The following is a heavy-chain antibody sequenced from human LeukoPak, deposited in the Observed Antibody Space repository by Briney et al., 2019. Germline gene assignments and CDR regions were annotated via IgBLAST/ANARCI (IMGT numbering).Heavy chain of an antibody. CDR1: GDSISSGGYS. V-gene: IGHV4-30-4*07. D-gene: IGHD6-19*01. CDR3: AGKAVAGPYFDF. J-gene: IGHJ4*02. CDR2: IYNSGST. Sequence: PSETLSLTCAVSGDSISSGGYSWSWIRQPPGKGLEWIGYIYNSGSTNYNPSLKSRVTISVDTSKNQFSLKLSSVTAADTAVYYCAGKAVAGPYFDFWGQGTLVTVSS.